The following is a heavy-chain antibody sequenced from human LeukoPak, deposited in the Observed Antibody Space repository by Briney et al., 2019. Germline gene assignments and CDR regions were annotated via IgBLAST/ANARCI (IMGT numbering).Heavy chain of an antibody. V-gene: IGHV3-21*01. D-gene: IGHD6-6*01. J-gene: IGHJ4*02. CDR3: ARGAARRTVNFDY. Sequence: GGSLRLSCAASGFTFSSYSMNWVRQAPGKGLEWVSSISSSSSYIYYADSVKGRFTISRDNAKNSLYLQMNSLRAEDTAVHYCARGAARRTVNFDYWGQGTLVTVSS. CDR1: GFTFSSYS. CDR2: ISSSSSYI.